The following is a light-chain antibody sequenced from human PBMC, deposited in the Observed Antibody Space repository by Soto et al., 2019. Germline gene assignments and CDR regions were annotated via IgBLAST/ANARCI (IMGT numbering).Light chain of an antibody. CDR3: QQSSNWPPFT. CDR2: DAS. Sequence: EIVLTQSPATLYWSPGERATLSCRASQSVSSYLAWYQQKPGQAPRLLIYDASNSATSIPARFSGSGSGTESTLTNSSLEPEDFAVYYCQQSSNWPPFTFGPGTKVDIK. CDR1: QSVSSY. J-gene: IGKJ3*01. V-gene: IGKV3-11*01.